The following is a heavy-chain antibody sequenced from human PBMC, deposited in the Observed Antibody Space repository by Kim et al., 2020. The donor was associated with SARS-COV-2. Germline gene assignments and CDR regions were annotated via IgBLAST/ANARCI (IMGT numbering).Heavy chain of an antibody. V-gene: IGHV3-48*02. J-gene: IGHJ3*01. D-gene: IGHD3-16*01. CDR2: ITKSSNTI. CDR3: VRDRMGGAFDL. Sequence: GGSLRLSCATSGFTFSAYDMNWVRQAPGKGLEWLSFITKSSNTIYYADAVEGRFTISRDNAKNSLFLQRNSLRDEDTALYYCVRDRMGGAFDLWGQGTMVTVSS. CDR1: GFTFSAYD.